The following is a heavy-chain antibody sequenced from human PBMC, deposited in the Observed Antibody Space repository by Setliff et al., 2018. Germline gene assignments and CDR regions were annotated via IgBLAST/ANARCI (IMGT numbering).Heavy chain of an antibody. CDR3: AREGVDTRSSTDYRYYMDV. V-gene: IGHV1-69*05. J-gene: IGHJ6*03. CDR1: GGTFTNYG. D-gene: IGHD5-18*01. CDR2: TIPLFGTT. Sequence: SVKVSCKASGGTFTNYGVSWVRQAPGQGLEWMGGTIPLFGTTDYAQKFHGRLTIITDESTSTASMELTSLTSDDTAVYYCAREGVDTRSSTDYRYYMDVWGKGTTGTVSS.